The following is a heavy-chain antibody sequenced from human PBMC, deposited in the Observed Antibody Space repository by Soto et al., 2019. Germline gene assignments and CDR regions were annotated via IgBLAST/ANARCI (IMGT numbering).Heavy chain of an antibody. D-gene: IGHD1-26*01. CDR2: ISGGGGST. CDR3: AKDPIVGPDHYFDS. CDR1: GFTFSSYA. J-gene: IGHJ4*02. V-gene: IGHV3-23*01. Sequence: VQLLESGGGLVQPGGSLRLSCSASGFTFSSYAMSWVRQAPGRGLEWVSAISGGGGSTYYADSVKGRFTISRDSSKNTLYLQMNSLRADDTAVYYCAKDPIVGPDHYFDSWGQGTLVTVSS.